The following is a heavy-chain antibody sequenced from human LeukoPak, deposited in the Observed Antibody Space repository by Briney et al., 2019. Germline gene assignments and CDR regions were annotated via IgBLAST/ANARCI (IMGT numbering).Heavy chain of an antibody. V-gene: IGHV4-34*01. CDR3: ARGVNGYQYYYYGMDV. Sequence: SETLSLTCAVYGGSFSGYYWSWIRQPPGKGLEWSGEINHSGSTNYNPSLKSRVTISVDTSKNQFSLKLSSVTAADTAVYYCARGVNGYQYYYYGMDVWGQGTTVTVSS. CDR1: GGSFSGYY. D-gene: IGHD5-24*01. CDR2: INHSGST. J-gene: IGHJ6*02.